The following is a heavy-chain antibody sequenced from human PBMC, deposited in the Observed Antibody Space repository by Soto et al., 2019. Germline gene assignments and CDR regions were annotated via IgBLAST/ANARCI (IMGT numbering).Heavy chain of an antibody. D-gene: IGHD2-2*01. CDR2: INHSGST. J-gene: IGHJ4*02. Sequence: SETLSLTCAVYGGSFSGYYWSWIRQPPGKGLEWIGEINHSGSTNYNPSLKSRVTISVDTSKNQFSLKLSSVTAADTAVYYCARRRRGTSRTFDYWGQGPLVTVSS. CDR1: GGSFSGYY. CDR3: ARRRRGTSRTFDY. V-gene: IGHV4-34*01.